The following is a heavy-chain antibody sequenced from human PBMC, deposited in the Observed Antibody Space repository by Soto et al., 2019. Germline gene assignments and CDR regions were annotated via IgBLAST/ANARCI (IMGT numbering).Heavy chain of an antibody. Sequence: PSQTLSLTCAISGDSVSSNSAAWNWIRQSPSRGLEWLGRTYYRSKWYNDYAVSVKSRITINPDTSKNQFSLQLNSVTPEDTAVYYCARVLTSAAFQYYDFWSGYYKSNWFDPWGQGTLVTAPQ. D-gene: IGHD3-3*01. CDR2: TYYRSKWYN. J-gene: IGHJ5*02. CDR1: GDSVSSNSAA. V-gene: IGHV6-1*01. CDR3: ARVLTSAAFQYYDFWSGYYKSNWFDP.